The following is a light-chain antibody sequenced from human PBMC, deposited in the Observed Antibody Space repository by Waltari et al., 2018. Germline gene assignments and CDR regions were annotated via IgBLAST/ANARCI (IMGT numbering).Light chain of an antibody. CDR3: ASWDYSLNGVV. CDR2: SNS. CDR1: SSNIESNP. V-gene: IGLV1-44*01. J-gene: IGLJ2*01. Sequence: QPVVTQPPSASGTPGQRVTISCSGSSSNIESNPVNWYQQLPGRAPKLLIYSNSHRPSGVPDQFSASTSGRSASLAISGLQSEDEGNYYCASWDYSLNGVVYGGGTKLTVL.